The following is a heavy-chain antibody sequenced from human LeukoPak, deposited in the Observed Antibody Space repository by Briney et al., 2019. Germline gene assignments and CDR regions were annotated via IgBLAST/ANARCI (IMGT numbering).Heavy chain of an antibody. D-gene: IGHD2-2*02. Sequence: SVKVSCKASGGTFSSYAISWVRQAPGQGLEWMGGIIPIFGTADYAQKFQGRVTITADESTSTAYMELSSLRSEDTAVYYCARDIVVVPAAITYYYYMDVWGKGTTVTVSS. V-gene: IGHV1-69*13. CDR1: GGTFSSYA. J-gene: IGHJ6*03. CDR2: IIPIFGTA. CDR3: ARDIVVVPAAITYYYYMDV.